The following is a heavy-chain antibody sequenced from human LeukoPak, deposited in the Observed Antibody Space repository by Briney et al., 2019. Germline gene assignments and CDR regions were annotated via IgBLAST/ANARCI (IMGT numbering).Heavy chain of an antibody. Sequence: PSETLSLTCAVYGGSFSGYYWSWIRQPPGKGLEWIGEINHSGSTNYNPSLKSRVTISVDTSKNQFSLRLTSVTAADTAVYYCVRGVLAVVYATFDYWGQGNLVTVSS. CDR1: GGSFSGYY. V-gene: IGHV4-34*01. CDR3: VRGVLAVVYATFDY. D-gene: IGHD6-19*01. CDR2: INHSGST. J-gene: IGHJ4*02.